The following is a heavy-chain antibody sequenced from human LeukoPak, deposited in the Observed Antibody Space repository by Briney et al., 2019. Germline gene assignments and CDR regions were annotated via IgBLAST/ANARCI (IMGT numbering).Heavy chain of an antibody. Sequence: SETLSLTCTVSGGSISRYYWSWLRQPPGEGLEWIGYKDYSGSTNYNRSLKSRVTISVDTSKNQFSLKLSSVTAADTAVYYCLRGVYGDWRGGWFDPWGQGTLVTVSS. J-gene: IGHJ5*02. D-gene: IGHD4-17*01. CDR3: LRGVYGDWRGGWFDP. V-gene: IGHV4-59*08. CDR1: GGSISRYY. CDR2: KDYSGST.